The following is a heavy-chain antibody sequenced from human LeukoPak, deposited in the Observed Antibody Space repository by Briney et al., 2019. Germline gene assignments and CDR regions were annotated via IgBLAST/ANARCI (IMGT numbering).Heavy chain of an antibody. J-gene: IGHJ6*03. CDR3: ARVIDPSIAARPAPHWYYYYYMDV. Sequence: ASVKVSCKASGGTFSSYAISWVRQAPGQGLEWMGGIIPIFGTANYAQKFQGRVMITADESTSTAYMELSSLRSEDTAVYYCARVIDPSIAARPAPHWYYYYYMDVWGKGTTVTVSS. V-gene: IGHV1-69*13. CDR1: GGTFSSYA. D-gene: IGHD6-6*01. CDR2: IIPIFGTA.